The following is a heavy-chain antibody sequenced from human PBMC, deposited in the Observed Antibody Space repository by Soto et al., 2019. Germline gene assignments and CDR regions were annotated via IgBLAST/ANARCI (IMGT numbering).Heavy chain of an antibody. D-gene: IGHD3-22*01. Sequence: GGSLRLSCVASGFTFSDHYMDWVRQAPGKGLEWVGRIKNKANGYKTEYAASVEGRITISRDDSKNTLYLQMNSLRAEDTAVYHCARDRVESGYPEYFQHWGQGTLVTVSS. CDR2: IKNKANGYKT. J-gene: IGHJ1*01. CDR1: GFTFSDHY. CDR3: ARDRVESGYPEYFQH. V-gene: IGHV3-72*01.